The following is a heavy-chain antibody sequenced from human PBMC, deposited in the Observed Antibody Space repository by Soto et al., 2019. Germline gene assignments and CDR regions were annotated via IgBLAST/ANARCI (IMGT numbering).Heavy chain of an antibody. CDR3: ARDRTRYYDSSGYRYYYGMDV. D-gene: IGHD3-22*01. CDR1: GFTFSSYA. V-gene: IGHV3-33*08. J-gene: IGHJ6*02. CDR2: IWYDGTNK. Sequence: GGSLRLSCAASGFTFSSYAMHWVRQAPGKGLEWVADIWYDGTNKYYADSVKGRFTISRDNSKNTLYLQMNSLRAEDTAVYYCARDRTRYYDSSGYRYYYGMDVWGQGTTVTVSS.